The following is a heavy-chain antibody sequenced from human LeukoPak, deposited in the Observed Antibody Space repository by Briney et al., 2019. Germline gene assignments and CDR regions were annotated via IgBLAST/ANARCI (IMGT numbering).Heavy chain of an antibody. Sequence: GRSLRLSCAASGFTFSSYGMHWVRQAPGKGLEWVAVISYDGSNKYYADSVKGRFTISRDNSKNTLYLQMNSLRAEDTAVYYCAKGLGAFELFAAFDIWGQGTMVTVSS. V-gene: IGHV3-30*18. D-gene: IGHD3-10*01. J-gene: IGHJ3*02. CDR1: GFTFSSYG. CDR3: AKGLGAFELFAAFDI. CDR2: ISYDGSNK.